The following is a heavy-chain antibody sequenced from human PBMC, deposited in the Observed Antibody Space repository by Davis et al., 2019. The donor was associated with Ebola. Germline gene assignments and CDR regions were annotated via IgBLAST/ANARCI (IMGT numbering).Heavy chain of an antibody. J-gene: IGHJ4*02. CDR2: LYHGGGT. V-gene: IGHV4-59*08. CDR1: GGYISGYY. Sequence: SETLSLTCTVSGGYISGYYWSWIRQPPGKGLEWIGNLYHGGGTNYSPSLKSRLTISVDTSKNQFSLELRSLTAADTAVYYCARLGYSSSWYQKRNLDYWGQGTLVTVSS. CDR3: ARLGYSSSWYQKRNLDY. D-gene: IGHD6-13*01.